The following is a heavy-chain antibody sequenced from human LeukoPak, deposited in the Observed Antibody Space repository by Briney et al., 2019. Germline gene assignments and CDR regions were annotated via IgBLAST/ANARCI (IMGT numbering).Heavy chain of an antibody. V-gene: IGHV3-23*01. CDR3: AKRYYDSSGYYLYYFDY. Sequence: GGSLRLSCAASGFTFSSYAMSWVRQAPGKGLEWVSAISGSGGSTYYADSVKGRFTISRDNSKNTLYLQMNSLRAEDTAVYYCAKRYYDSSGYYLYYFDYWGQGTLVTVSS. D-gene: IGHD3-22*01. J-gene: IGHJ4*02. CDR2: ISGSGGST. CDR1: GFTFSSYA.